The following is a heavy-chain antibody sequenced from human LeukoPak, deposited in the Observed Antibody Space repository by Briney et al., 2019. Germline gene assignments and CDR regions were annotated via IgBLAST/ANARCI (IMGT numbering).Heavy chain of an antibody. CDR2: INPSGGGT. CDR3: ARAVATGWFDP. D-gene: IGHD5-12*01. CDR1: GYTFTSYY. J-gene: IGHJ5*02. V-gene: IGHV1-46*01. Sequence: ASVNVSCKASGYTFTSYYMHWVRQAPGQGLEWMGIINPSGGGTNYAQKFQGRVTMTRDTSTSTVYMELSSLRSEDTAVYHCARAVATGWFDPWGQGTLVTVSS.